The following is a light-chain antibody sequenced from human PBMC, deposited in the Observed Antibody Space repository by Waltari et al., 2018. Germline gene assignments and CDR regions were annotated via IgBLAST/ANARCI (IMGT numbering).Light chain of an antibody. CDR2: DAS. CDR3: CSYAGSYTVV. V-gene: IGLV2-11*01. CDR1: SSDVGGYTH. J-gene: IGLJ2*01. Sequence: QSALTQPRSVSGSPGPSVTISCTGTSSDVGGYTHVSWYQQHPGKAPKVMIYDASKRPSGVPDRVSGSKSGNTASLTISGLQAEDEADYHCCSYAGSYTVVFGGGTKLTVL.